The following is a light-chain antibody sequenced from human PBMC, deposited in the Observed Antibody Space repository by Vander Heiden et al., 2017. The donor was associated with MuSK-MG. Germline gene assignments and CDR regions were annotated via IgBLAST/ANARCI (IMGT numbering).Light chain of an antibody. CDR2: DAS. V-gene: IGKV1-5*01. CDR1: QSISSW. Sequence: DIQMTQSPSTLSASVGDRVTITCRASQSISSWLAWYQQKPGKAPKLLIYDASRWESGVPSRFSGSGSGTEFTLTSSSLQPDDFANYYCQQYNSYSTFGQGTKVEIK. J-gene: IGKJ1*01. CDR3: QQYNSYST.